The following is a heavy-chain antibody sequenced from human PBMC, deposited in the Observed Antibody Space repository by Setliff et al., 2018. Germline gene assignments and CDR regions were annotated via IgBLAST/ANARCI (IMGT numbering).Heavy chain of an antibody. D-gene: IGHD6-19*01. CDR2: VFVSGST. J-gene: IGHJ5*02. Sequence: SETLSLTCTVSGDSISDASIMAWIRQPPGKGLEFIGYVFVSGSTNYNPSLKSRVTMSVDTSKNQFSLKLTSVTAADTAMYYCARDTSSDWAAWFDPWSQGILVTVSS. CDR1: GDSISDAS. CDR3: ARDTSSDWAAWFDP. V-gene: IGHV4-59*12.